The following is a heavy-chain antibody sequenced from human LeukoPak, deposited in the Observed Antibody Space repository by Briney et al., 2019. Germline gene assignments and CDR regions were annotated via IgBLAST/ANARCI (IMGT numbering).Heavy chain of an antibody. CDR3: ARQIVVPAAIHYYYMDV. D-gene: IGHD2-2*02. V-gene: IGHV1-18*01. Sequence: EASVKVSCKASGYTFTSYGISWVRQAPGQGLEWMGWISAYNGNTNYAQKLQGRVTMTTDTSTSTAYMELRSLRSDDTAVYYCARQIVVPAAIHYYYMDVWGKGTTVTVSS. CDR2: ISAYNGNT. J-gene: IGHJ6*03. CDR1: GYTFTSYG.